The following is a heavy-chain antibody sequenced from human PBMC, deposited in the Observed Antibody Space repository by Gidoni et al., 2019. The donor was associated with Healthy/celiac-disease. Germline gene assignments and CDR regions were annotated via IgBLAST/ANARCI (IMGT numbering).Heavy chain of an antibody. Sequence: EVQLVESGGGLVQPGRSLRLSCAASGFTFDDYAMHWVRQAPGKGLEWVSGISWNSGSIGYADSVKGRFTISRDNAKNSLYLQMNSLRAEDTALYYCAKDIHAEGIAVAGIDYWGQGTLVTVSS. CDR2: ISWNSGSI. J-gene: IGHJ4*02. CDR3: AKDIHAEGIAVAGIDY. V-gene: IGHV3-9*01. D-gene: IGHD6-19*01. CDR1: GFTFDDYA.